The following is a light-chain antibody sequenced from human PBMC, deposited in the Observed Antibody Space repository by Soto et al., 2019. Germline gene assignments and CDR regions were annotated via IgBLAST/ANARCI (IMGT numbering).Light chain of an antibody. J-gene: IGLJ1*01. CDR3: CSYTSGTSV. V-gene: IGLV2-14*01. CDR1: STDVTGRNY. CDR2: EVT. Sequence: QSVLTQPASVSGSPGQSITISCTGISTDVTGRNYVSWYQQHPGKAPKVIIYEVTNRPSGISNRFSGSKSGNTASLTISGLQAEDEADYHCCSYTSGTSVFGTGTKATVL.